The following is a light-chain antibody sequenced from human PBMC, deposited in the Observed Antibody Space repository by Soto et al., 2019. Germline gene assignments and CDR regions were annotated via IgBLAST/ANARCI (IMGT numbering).Light chain of an antibody. Sequence: DIQMTQSPSTLSASVGDRVTNTCRASQSISSWLAWYQQKPGKAPKLLIYKASSLESGVPSRFSGSGSGTEFTLTISSLQPDDFATYYCQQYNSYLTFGGGTKVDIK. CDR1: QSISSW. V-gene: IGKV1-5*03. CDR3: QQYNSYLT. J-gene: IGKJ4*01. CDR2: KAS.